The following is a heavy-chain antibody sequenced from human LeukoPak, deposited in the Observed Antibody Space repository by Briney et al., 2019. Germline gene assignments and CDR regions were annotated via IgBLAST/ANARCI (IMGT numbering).Heavy chain of an antibody. Sequence: GASVTVSCKASGYTFTGHYIHWLRQAPGQGLEWMGWINPHSGGTNYVQNFQGRVTMTRDTSISTVYMELRTLRSDDTAVYFCARGLLTGRNWYFDLWGRGTLLTASS. J-gene: IGHJ2*01. CDR1: GYTFTGHY. D-gene: IGHD3-9*01. CDR2: INPHSGGT. V-gene: IGHV1-2*02. CDR3: ARGLLTGRNWYFDL.